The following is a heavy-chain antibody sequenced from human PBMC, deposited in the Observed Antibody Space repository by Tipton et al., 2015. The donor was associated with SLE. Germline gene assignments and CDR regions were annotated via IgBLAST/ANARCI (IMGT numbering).Heavy chain of an antibody. D-gene: IGHD3-22*01. V-gene: IGHV3-49*03. CDR1: GFTFGDYA. CDR2: IRSKAYGGTT. J-gene: IGHJ4*02. Sequence: SLRLSCTASGFTFGDYAMSWFRQAPGKGLEWVGFIRSKAYGGTTEYAASVKGRFTISRDDSKSIAYLQMNSLKIEDTAVYDCTRDREVVVLDYWGQGTLVTVSS. CDR3: TRDREVVVLDY.